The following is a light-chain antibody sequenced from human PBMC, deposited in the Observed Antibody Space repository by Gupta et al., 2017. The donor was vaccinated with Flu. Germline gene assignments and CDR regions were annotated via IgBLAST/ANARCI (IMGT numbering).Light chain of an antibody. V-gene: IGLV3-21*02. CDR1: NIGSKS. CDR3: QVWGSGSDLRWV. Sequence: TATITCGGDNIGSKSVHWFQQRPGQAPVMVVYDDRDRPSGIPKRFSGSNSGNTATLTITRVEAGDEADYYCQVWGSGSDLRWVFGGGTKLTVL. J-gene: IGLJ3*02. CDR2: DDR.